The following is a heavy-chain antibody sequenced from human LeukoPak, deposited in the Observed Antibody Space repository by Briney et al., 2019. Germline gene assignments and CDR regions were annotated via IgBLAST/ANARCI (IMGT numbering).Heavy chain of an antibody. CDR2: INSDGSST. J-gene: IGHJ6*03. CDR1: GFTFSSYW. D-gene: IGHD2-2*01. Sequence: GGSLRLSCAASGFTFSSYWMHWVRQAPGKGLVWVSRINSDGSSTYYADSVKGRFTISRDNSKNTLYLQMDSLRAEDTAVYYCAKESYCSSTSCYSYYMDVWGKGTTVTISS. V-gene: IGHV3-74*01. CDR3: AKESYCSSTSCYSYYMDV.